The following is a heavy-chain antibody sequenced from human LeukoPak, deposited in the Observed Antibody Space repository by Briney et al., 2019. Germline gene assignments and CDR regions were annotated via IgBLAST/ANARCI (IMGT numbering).Heavy chain of an antibody. CDR3: TGYISGFPC. D-gene: IGHD5-18*01. CDR2: FYGGETT. Sequence: PGGSLRLSCAASGFTVSSNHMTWVRQAPGKGLEWVSIFYGGETTYYADSVKGRFTISRDNSKNTLYLQMNSLRAEDTAVYYCTGYISGFPCWGQGTLVTVSS. CDR1: GFTVSSNH. J-gene: IGHJ4*02. V-gene: IGHV3-53*01.